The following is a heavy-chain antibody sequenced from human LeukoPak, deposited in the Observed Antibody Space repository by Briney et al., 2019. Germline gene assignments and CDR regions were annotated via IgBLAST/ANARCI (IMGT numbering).Heavy chain of an antibody. Sequence: PGGSLRLSCAGSGFTFGRDWMSWGRRAPGKGLEWVSSINPTSTSIYYADAVRGRFTISRDNAKSSLYLQMDSLRAEDTAVYYCVRLRRNSDRSYYYYYYDSWGQGILVTVSS. D-gene: IGHD3-10*01. V-gene: IGHV3-21*01. CDR1: GFTFGRDW. J-gene: IGHJ5*01. CDR3: VRLRRNSDRSYYYYYYDS. CDR2: INPTSTSI.